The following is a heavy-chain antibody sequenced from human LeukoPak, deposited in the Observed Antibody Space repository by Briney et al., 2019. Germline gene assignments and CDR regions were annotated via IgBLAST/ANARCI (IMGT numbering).Heavy chain of an antibody. Sequence: SVKVSGKASGGTFSSYAISWGPQAPGQGREWMGRIIPIFGTANYAQKFQGRVTITTDESTSTAYMELSSLRSEDTAVYYCARVGGYSYGSHFDYWGQGTLVTVSS. D-gene: IGHD5-18*01. CDR2: IIPIFGTA. V-gene: IGHV1-69*05. CDR1: GGTFSSYA. CDR3: ARVGGYSYGSHFDY. J-gene: IGHJ4*02.